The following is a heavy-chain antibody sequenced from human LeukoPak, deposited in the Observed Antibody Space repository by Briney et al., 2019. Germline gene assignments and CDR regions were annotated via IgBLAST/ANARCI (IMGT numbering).Heavy chain of an antibody. V-gene: IGHV4-34*01. CDR3: ARKRQKIDY. CDR1: GFTFSSYS. Sequence: GSLRLSCAASGFTFSSYSMNWVRQAPGKGLEWIGEINHSGSTNYNPSLKSRVTISVDTSKNQFSLKLSSVTAADTAVYYCARKRQKIDYWGQGTLVTVSS. CDR2: INHSGST. J-gene: IGHJ4*02.